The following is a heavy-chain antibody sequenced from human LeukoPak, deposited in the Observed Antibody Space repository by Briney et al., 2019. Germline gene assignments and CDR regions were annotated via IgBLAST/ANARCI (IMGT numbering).Heavy chain of an antibody. CDR3: ARDVPADYYDSSGYFLDY. Sequence: GGSLRLSCAASGFTFSSYSMNWVRQAPGKWLEWVSSISSSSSYIYYADSVKGRFTISRDNAKNSLYLQMNSLRAEDTAVYYCARDVPADYYDSSGYFLDYWGQGTLVTVSS. V-gene: IGHV3-21*01. CDR2: ISSSSSYI. J-gene: IGHJ4*02. D-gene: IGHD3-22*01. CDR1: GFTFSSYS.